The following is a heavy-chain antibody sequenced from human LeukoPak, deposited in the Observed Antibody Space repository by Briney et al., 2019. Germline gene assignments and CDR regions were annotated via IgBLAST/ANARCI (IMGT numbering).Heavy chain of an antibody. CDR1: GYTFTSYY. CDR2: INPSGGST. D-gene: IGHD2-15*01. V-gene: IGHV1-46*01. Sequence: ASVKVSCKASGYTFTSYYMHWVRQAPGQGLEGMGIINPSGGSTSYAQKFQGRVTMTRDTSTSTVYMELSSLRSEDTAVYYCARDPSRGGGRVPGSLGVKPPTKRDYYYGMDVWGQGTTVTVSS. CDR3: ARDPSRGGGRVPGSLGVKPPTKRDYYYGMDV. J-gene: IGHJ6*02.